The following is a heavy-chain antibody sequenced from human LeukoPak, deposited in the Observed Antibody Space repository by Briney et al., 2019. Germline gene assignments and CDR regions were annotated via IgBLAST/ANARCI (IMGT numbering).Heavy chain of an antibody. CDR1: GYTFTDYY. Sequence: ASVKVSCKASGYTFTDYYMHWVRQAPGQGLEWMGRINPNSGGTNYAQKFQARVTMTRDTSISTAYMELSRLRSDDTALYYCARAAYYYDGSGYYLGDWGQGTLVTVSS. V-gene: IGHV1-2*06. CDR2: INPNSGGT. J-gene: IGHJ4*02. CDR3: ARAAYYYDGSGYYLGD. D-gene: IGHD3-22*01.